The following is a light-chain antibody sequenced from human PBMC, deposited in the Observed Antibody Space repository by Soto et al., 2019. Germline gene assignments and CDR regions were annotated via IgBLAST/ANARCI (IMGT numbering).Light chain of an antibody. J-gene: IGKJ2*01. CDR2: KAS. V-gene: IGKV1-5*03. CDR1: QSISSW. CDR3: QQYNGSSPYT. Sequence: DIQMTQSPSTLSASVGDRVTITCRASQSISSWLAWYQQKPGTAPKLLIYKASSLESGVPSRFSGIRSGTEFTLTVSSLQSDDFAAYYCQQYNGSSPYTFGQATKLEIK.